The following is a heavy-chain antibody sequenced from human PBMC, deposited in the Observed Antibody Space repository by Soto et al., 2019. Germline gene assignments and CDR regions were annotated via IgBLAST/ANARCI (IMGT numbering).Heavy chain of an antibody. Sequence: GASVKVSCKVSGYTLTELSMHWVRQAPGKGLEWMGGFDPEDGETIYAQKFKGRVTMTEDTSTDTAYMELSSLRSEDTAMYYCATEVFTGTTPTFDYWGQGTLVTVSS. CDR3: ATEVFTGTTPTFDY. D-gene: IGHD1-1*01. CDR2: FDPEDGET. CDR1: GYTLTELS. J-gene: IGHJ4*02. V-gene: IGHV1-24*01.